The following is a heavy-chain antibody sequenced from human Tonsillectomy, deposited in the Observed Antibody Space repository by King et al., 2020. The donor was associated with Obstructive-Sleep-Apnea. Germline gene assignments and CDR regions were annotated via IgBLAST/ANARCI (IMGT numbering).Heavy chain of an antibody. Sequence: VQLVESGGGLVQPGRSLRLSCAVSVFTFDDYAMHWVRQAPGKGLGWVSGISWNSGTIGYVDSGKGRLTISRDNAKNSLYLQSNSLRAEDTALYYCVKGDYGSRQSGGDVWGQGTTVTVSS. V-gene: IGHV3-9*01. J-gene: IGHJ6*02. CDR1: VFTFDDYA. CDR2: ISWNSGTI. D-gene: IGHD3-10*01. CDR3: VKGDYGSRQSGGDV.